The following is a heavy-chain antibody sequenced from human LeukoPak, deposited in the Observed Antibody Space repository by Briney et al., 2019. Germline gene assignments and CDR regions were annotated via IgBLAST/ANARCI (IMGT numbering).Heavy chain of an antibody. D-gene: IGHD4-17*01. J-gene: IGHJ3*02. CDR2: ISGSGGST. CDR3: AKPLTTVTIDAFDI. CDR1: GFTFSDYY. Sequence: PGGSLRLSCAASGFTFSDYYMSWIRQAPGKGLEWVSAISGSGGSTYYADSVKGRFTISRDNSKNALYLQMNSLRAEDTAVYYCAKPLTTVTIDAFDIWGQGTMVTVSS. V-gene: IGHV3-23*01.